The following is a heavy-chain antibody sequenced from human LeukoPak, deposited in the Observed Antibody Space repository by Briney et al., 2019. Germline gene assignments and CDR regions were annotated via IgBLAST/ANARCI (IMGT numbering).Heavy chain of an antibody. CDR1: GFTFGSYW. Sequence: PGGSLRLACAASGFTFGSYWMSWVRQAPGKGLEWVANIEQDGSKKYYVDSVKGRFSISRDNAKNSLFLQVNSLRVEDTAVYYCARDGGYSNYGFDAFDIWGQGTMVTVSS. J-gene: IGHJ3*02. CDR3: ARDGGYSNYGFDAFDI. D-gene: IGHD4-11*01. V-gene: IGHV3-7*01. CDR2: IEQDGSKK.